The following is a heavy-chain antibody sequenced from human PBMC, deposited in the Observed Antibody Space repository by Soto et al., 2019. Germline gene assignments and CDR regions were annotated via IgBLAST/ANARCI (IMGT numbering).Heavy chain of an antibody. D-gene: IGHD1-26*01. V-gene: IGHV3-23*01. CDR2: TSVSGGST. Sequence: EVQLLESGGGLVQPGGSLRLSCAASAVTFTKYAMSWVRQAPGKGLEWVSATSVSGGSTNYADSVKGRFTISRDNSKSTLYLQMNSLRVDDTATYFCAKSGGTTWDYGMDVWGQGTTVIVSS. CDR3: AKSGGTTWDYGMDV. J-gene: IGHJ6*02. CDR1: AVTFTKYA.